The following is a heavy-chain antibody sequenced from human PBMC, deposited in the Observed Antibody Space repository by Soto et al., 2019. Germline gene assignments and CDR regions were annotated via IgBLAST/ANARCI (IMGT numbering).Heavy chain of an antibody. D-gene: IGHD3-22*01. CDR2: ISYDGSNK. V-gene: IGHV3-30*18. Sequence: GVSLRLSCAASGFTFSSYEMNWVRQAPGKGLEWVAVISYDGSNKYYADSVKGRFTISRDNSKNTLYLQMNSLRAEDTAVYYCAKDLRDYDSSGQYYYGMDVWGQGTTVTASS. J-gene: IGHJ6*02. CDR3: AKDLRDYDSSGQYYYGMDV. CDR1: GFTFSSYE.